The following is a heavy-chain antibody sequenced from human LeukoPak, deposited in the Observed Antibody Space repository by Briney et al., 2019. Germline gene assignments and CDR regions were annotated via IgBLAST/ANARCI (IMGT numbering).Heavy chain of an antibody. CDR2: ISSSSSYI. J-gene: IGHJ5*02. CDR3: ARASDSSSWYWFDP. Sequence: GGSLRLSCAASGFTFSSYSMNWVRQAPGKGLEWVSSISSSSSYIYYADSVNGRFTISRDNAKNSLYLQMNSLRAEDTAVYYCARASDSSSWYWFDPWGQRALVTVSS. CDR1: GFTFSSYS. V-gene: IGHV3-21*01. D-gene: IGHD6-13*01.